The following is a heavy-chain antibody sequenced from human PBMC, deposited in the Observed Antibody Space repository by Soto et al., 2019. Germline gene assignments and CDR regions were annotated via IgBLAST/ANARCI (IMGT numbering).Heavy chain of an antibody. CDR3: ARLSPYSSRTKYYYYYYYMDV. CDR2: INHSGST. V-gene: IGHV4-34*01. J-gene: IGHJ6*03. D-gene: IGHD6-13*01. Sequence: PSETLSLTCAVYGGSFRSYYWSWIRQPPGKGLEWIGEINHSGSTNYNPSLKSRVTISVDTSKNQFSLKLSSVTAADTAVYYCARLSPYSSRTKYYYYYYYMDVWGKGTTVTVSS. CDR1: GGSFRSYY.